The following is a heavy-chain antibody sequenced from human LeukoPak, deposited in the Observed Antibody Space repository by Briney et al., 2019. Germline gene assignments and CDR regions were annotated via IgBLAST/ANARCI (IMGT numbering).Heavy chain of an antibody. Sequence: SETLSLTCTVSGHSISSSGYYWGWIRRPPGKGLDWIGSMYYSGSTNYKPSVKSRVTIYEDTSRKQFSLNLSSVSAADTAVYYCYTTSGGRPHWGQGTLVTVSS. V-gene: IGHV4-39*01. CDR1: GHSISSSGYY. CDR3: YTTSGGRPH. CDR2: MYYSGST. D-gene: IGHD2-2*02. J-gene: IGHJ4*02.